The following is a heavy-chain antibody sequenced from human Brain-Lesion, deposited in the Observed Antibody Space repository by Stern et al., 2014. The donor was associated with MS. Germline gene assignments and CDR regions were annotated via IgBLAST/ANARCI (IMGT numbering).Heavy chain of an antibody. CDR2: IYSSGRT. CDR3: ARHRAVASTWVRWFDP. CDR1: GDSFSSRHYY. D-gene: IGHD6-19*01. Sequence: MQLVESGPGLVKPSETLSLTCIASGDSFSSRHYYWGWIPQPPGKGLQWIGSIYSSGRTYYSPSLKSRVTMSVDTSRNHFSLELASVTAADTAIYYCARHRAVASTWVRWFDPWGPGTLVTVSS. V-gene: IGHV4-39*01. J-gene: IGHJ5*02.